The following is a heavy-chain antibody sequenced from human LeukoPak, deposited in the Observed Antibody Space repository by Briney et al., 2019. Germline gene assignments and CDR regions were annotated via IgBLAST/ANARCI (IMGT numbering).Heavy chain of an antibody. CDR1: GFTFSSYS. Sequence: PGGSLRLSCAASGFTFSSYSMNWVRQAPGKGLEWVSAISGSGGSTYYADSVKGRFTISRDNSKNTLYLQMNSLRAEDTAVYYCAKDSRYSYGSLTFFDYWGQGTLVTVSS. D-gene: IGHD5-18*01. V-gene: IGHV3-23*01. CDR2: ISGSGGST. CDR3: AKDSRYSYGSLTFFDY. J-gene: IGHJ4*02.